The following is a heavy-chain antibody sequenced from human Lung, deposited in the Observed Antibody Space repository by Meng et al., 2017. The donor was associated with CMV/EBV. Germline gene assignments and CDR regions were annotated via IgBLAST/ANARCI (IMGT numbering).Heavy chain of an antibody. CDR2: IYPGDSDT. D-gene: IGHD2-2*02. Sequence: XVSXKGSGYSFTSYWIGWVRQMPGKGLEWMGIIYPGDSDTRYSPSFQGQVTISADKSISTAYLQWSSLKASDTAMYYCARQSSLGYCSSTSCYSSYGRDVMXKGTXVTVSS. CDR1: GYSFTSYW. V-gene: IGHV5-51*01. CDR3: ARQSSLGYCSSTSCYSSYGRDV. J-gene: IGHJ6*04.